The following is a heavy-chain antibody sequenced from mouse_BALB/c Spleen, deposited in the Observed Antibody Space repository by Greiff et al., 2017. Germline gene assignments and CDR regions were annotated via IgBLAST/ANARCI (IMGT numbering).Heavy chain of an antibody. D-gene: IGHD2-14*01. CDR2: ISSGGST. CDR1: GFTFSSYA. Sequence: DVKLVESGGGLVKPGGSLKLSCAASGFTFSSYAMSWVRQTPEKRLEWVASISSGGSTYYPDSVMGRFTISSNNARNILYLQMSSLWSEDTAMYCCAKLYDDYAMDYWGQGTSVTVSS. J-gene: IGHJ4*01. V-gene: IGHV5-6-5*01. CDR3: AKLYDDYAMDY.